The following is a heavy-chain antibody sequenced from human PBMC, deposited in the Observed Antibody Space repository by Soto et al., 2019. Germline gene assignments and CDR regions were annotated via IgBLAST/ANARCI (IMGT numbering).Heavy chain of an antibody. CDR2: IYHTGST. Sequence: QVQLQESGPGLVQPSQTLSLTCSVSGDPVSSGSYYWTWVRQHPVKGLEWIGYIYHTGSTYYTPSLQSRLIMSIDTSKNQFSLHLYSVPAADTAVYFCAAKLGTTHYFDFWGQGSLVAVSS. J-gene: IGHJ4*02. CDR1: GDPVSSGSYY. V-gene: IGHV4-31*03. D-gene: IGHD7-27*01. CDR3: AAKLGTTHYFDF.